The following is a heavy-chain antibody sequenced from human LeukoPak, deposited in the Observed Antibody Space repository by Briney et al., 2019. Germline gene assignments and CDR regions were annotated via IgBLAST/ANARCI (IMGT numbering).Heavy chain of an antibody. CDR1: GGSISSSSYY. D-gene: IGHD3-22*01. Sequence: SETLPLTCTVSGGSISSSSYYWGWIRQPPGKGLEWIGSIYYSGSTYYNPSLKSRVTISVDTSKNQFSLKLSSVTAADTAVYYCARRLTIIDDYYDSSGYYLFDYWGQGTLVTVSS. V-gene: IGHV4-39*01. CDR2: IYYSGST. CDR3: ARRLTIIDDYYDSSGYYLFDY. J-gene: IGHJ4*02.